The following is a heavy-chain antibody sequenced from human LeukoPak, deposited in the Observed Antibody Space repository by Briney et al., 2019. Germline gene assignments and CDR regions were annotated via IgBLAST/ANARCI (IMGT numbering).Heavy chain of an antibody. CDR3: AGDTVTTYAFDI. CDR1: GGTFSSYA. J-gene: IGHJ3*02. V-gene: IGHV1-69*13. Sequence: SVKVSCKASGGTFSSYAISWVRQAPGQGLEWMGGIIPIFGTANHAQKFQGRVTITADESTSTAYMELSSLRSEDTAVYYCAGDTVTTYAFDIWGQGTMVTVSS. CDR2: IIPIFGTA. D-gene: IGHD4-17*01.